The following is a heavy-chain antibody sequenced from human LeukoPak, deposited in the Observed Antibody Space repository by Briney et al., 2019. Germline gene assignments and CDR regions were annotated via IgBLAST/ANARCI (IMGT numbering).Heavy chain of an antibody. J-gene: IGHJ4*02. CDR2: ISGSGGST. CDR1: GFTFSSYA. Sequence: PGGSLRLSCAASGFTFSSYAMSWVRQAPGKGLEWVSAISGSGGSTYYADSVKGRFTISRDNSKNTLYLQMNSLSVEDTAVYFCAKDYYNHQFDCWGQGTLVTVSS. D-gene: IGHD3-22*01. V-gene: IGHV3-23*01. CDR3: AKDYYNHQFDC.